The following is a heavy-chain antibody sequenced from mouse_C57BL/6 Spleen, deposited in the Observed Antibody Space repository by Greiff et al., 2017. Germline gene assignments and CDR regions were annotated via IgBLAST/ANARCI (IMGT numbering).Heavy chain of an antibody. CDR2: IRSKSNNYAT. Sequence: EVQLVESGGGLVQPKGSLKLSCAASGFSFNTYAMNWVRQAPGKGLEWVARIRSKSNNYATYYADSVKDRFTISRDDSESMLYLQMNNLKTEYTAMYYCVRHRSFYYAMDYWGQGTSVTVSS. J-gene: IGHJ4*01. CDR1: GFSFNTYA. V-gene: IGHV10-1*01. CDR3: VRHRSFYYAMDY.